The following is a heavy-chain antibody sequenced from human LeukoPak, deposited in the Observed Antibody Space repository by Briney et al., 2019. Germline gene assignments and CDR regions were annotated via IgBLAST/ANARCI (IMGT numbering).Heavy chain of an antibody. CDR2: SYYSGIT. CDR1: GGSMSRGDYF. D-gene: IGHD3-3*01. V-gene: IGHV4-30-4*02. CDR3: ARHGDFWSGYYIDY. J-gene: IGHJ4*02. Sequence: PSETLSLICSVSGGSMSRGDYFCRWIRRDPGEGLEWIGYSYYSGITYYNPSLKSRVTISVDTSKNQFSLKLSSVTAADTAVYYCARHGDFWSGYYIDYWGQGTLVTVSS.